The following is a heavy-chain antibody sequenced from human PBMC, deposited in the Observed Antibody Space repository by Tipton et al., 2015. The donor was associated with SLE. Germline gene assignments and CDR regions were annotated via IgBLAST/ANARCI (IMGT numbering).Heavy chain of an antibody. J-gene: IGHJ4*02. CDR2: IRFDGNVQ. D-gene: IGHD3-16*01. Sequence: SLRLSCAASGFTFRTYGMHWVRQAPGKGLEWVSFIRFDGNVQQYADSVRGRFTISRDNSKNTVSPQMNSLRVEDTAVYFCARRRGGEFLDYWGQGTLVTVSS. CDR3: ARRRGGEFLDY. V-gene: IGHV3-33*01. CDR1: GFTFRTYG.